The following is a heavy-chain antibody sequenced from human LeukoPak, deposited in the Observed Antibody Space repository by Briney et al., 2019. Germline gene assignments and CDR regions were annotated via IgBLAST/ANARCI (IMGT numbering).Heavy chain of an antibody. CDR2: ISAYNGNT. CDR3: ARVLAAAGTGAFDI. V-gene: IGHV1-18*01. CDR1: GYTFTSYG. J-gene: IGHJ3*02. Sequence: ASVKVSCKASGYTFTSYGISWVRQAPGQGLEWMGWISAYNGNTNYAQKLQGRVTMTTDTSTSTAYMELRSLRSEDTAVYYCARVLAAAGTGAFDIWGQGTMVTVSS. D-gene: IGHD6-13*01.